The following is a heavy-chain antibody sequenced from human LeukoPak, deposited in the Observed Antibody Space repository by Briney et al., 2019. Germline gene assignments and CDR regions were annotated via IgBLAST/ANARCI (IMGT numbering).Heavy chain of an antibody. CDR3: AREGDSSGYSY. Sequence: PGGSLRLSCAASGFTFSNYWMTWVRQAPGKGLEWVANIKEDGTEKKYVDSVKGRFTVSRDNAENSLYLQMNSLRAEDTAVYYCAREGDSSGYSYWGQGTLVTVSS. CDR1: GFTFSNYW. CDR2: IKEDGTEK. D-gene: IGHD3-22*01. V-gene: IGHV3-7*01. J-gene: IGHJ4*02.